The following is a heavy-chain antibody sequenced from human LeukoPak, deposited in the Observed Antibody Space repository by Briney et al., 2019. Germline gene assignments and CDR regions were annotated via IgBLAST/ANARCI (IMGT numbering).Heavy chain of an antibody. CDR2: ISWNGRST. J-gene: IGHJ3*02. CDR3: ARRDIVVVPASILGAFDI. D-gene: IGHD2-2*02. Sequence: PGGSLRLSCEASGFPFDDFAMSWVRQAPGKGLEWVSGISWNGRSTGYADSVKGRFTISRDNAKNSLYLQMNNLRAEDTALYYCARRDIVVVPASILGAFDIWGQGTMVTVSS. V-gene: IGHV3-20*04. CDR1: GFPFDDFA.